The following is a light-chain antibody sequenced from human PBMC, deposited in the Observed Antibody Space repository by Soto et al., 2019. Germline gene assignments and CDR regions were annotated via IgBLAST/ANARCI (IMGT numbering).Light chain of an antibody. J-gene: IGLJ3*02. Sequence: QSALTQPASVSGSPGQSITISCTGTSSDVGGYNYVSWYQQHPGKAPKLMIYDVSTLHSEVSNRFSCSKSGNTASRTISRLQAEDEADYYCSSYTSSSPRFGGGTKLTVL. CDR3: SSYTSSSPR. V-gene: IGLV2-14*01. CDR2: DVS. CDR1: SSDVGGYNY.